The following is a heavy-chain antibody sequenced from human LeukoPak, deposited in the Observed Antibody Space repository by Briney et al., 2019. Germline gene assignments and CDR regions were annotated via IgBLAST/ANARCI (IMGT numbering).Heavy chain of an antibody. CDR3: AAGGYSGYDGPPFDY. Sequence: SVKVSCKASGFTFTSSAVQWVRQARGQRLEWIGWIVVGSGNTNYAQKFQERVTITRDMSTSTAYMELSSLRSEDTAVYYCAAGGYSGYDGPPFDYWGQETLVTVSS. D-gene: IGHD5-12*01. CDR2: IVVGSGNT. J-gene: IGHJ4*02. V-gene: IGHV1-58*01. CDR1: GFTFTSSA.